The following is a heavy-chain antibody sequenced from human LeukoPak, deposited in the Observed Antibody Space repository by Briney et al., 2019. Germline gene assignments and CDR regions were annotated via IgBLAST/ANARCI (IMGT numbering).Heavy chain of an antibody. CDR2: ISAYNGNT. Sequence: ASVKVSCKASGYTFTSYGISWVRQAPGQGLEWMGWISAYNGNTNYAQKLQGRVTMTTDTSTSTAYMELRSLRSDDTVVYYCARVEPGSWDRHFDYWGQGTLVTVSS. CDR3: ARVEPGSWDRHFDY. V-gene: IGHV1-18*04. D-gene: IGHD6-13*01. CDR1: GYTFTSYG. J-gene: IGHJ4*02.